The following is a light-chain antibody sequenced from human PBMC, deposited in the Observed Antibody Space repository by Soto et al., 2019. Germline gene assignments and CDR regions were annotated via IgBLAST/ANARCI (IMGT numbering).Light chain of an antibody. Sequence: DVVMTQSPLSLPVTLGQPASISCRSSQSLVHSDGNTYLNWFQQRPGQSPRRLIYKVSNRDSGVPDRFRGSGSGHDFTQKISRVDADDVGVYYCMQGINWPWTFGQGTKVEIK. CDR3: MQGINWPWT. CDR1: QSLVHSDGNTY. CDR2: KVS. V-gene: IGKV2-30*02. J-gene: IGKJ1*01.